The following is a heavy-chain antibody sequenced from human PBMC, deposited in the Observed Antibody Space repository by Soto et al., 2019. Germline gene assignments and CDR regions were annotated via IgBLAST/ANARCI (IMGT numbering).Heavy chain of an antibody. CDR2: IWYDGSNK. V-gene: IGHV3-33*01. CDR1: GFTFSSYG. CDR3: ARGSPVDTAMRYYYYGMDV. Sequence: GGSLRLSCAASGFTFSSYGMHWVRQAPGKGLEWVAVIWYDGSNKYYADSVKGRFTISRDNSKNTLYLQMNSLRAEDTAVYYCARGSPVDTAMRYYYYGMDVWGQGTTVTVSS. D-gene: IGHD5-18*01. J-gene: IGHJ6*02.